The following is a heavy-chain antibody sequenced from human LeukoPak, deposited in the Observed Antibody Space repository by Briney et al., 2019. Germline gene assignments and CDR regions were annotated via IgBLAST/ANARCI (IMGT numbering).Heavy chain of an antibody. CDR2: IYPGDSDT. Sequence: GESLKISCKGSGYSFTSYWIGWVRQMPGKGLEWMGIIYPGDSDTRYSPSFQGQVTISADKSISTAYLQWSSLKASDTAMYYCARPALHCTNGVCYNTYYFDYWGQGTLVTVSS. J-gene: IGHJ4*02. CDR1: GYSFTSYW. D-gene: IGHD2-8*01. CDR3: ARPALHCTNGVCYNTYYFDY. V-gene: IGHV5-51*01.